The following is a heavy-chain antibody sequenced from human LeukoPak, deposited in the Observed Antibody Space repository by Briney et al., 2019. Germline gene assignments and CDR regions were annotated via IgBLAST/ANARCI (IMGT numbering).Heavy chain of an antibody. D-gene: IGHD6-19*01. CDR1: GFTFSTYW. V-gene: IGHV3-7*01. CDR3: ARDRAVAGLFDN. CDR2: IKQDGSEK. Sequence: GGSLRLSCAASGFTFSTYWMSWVRQAPGKGLEWVANIKQDGSEKNYVDSVKGRFTISRGNTKNSVYLQMNSLRAEDTAVYYCARDRAVAGLFDNWGQGTLVTVSS. J-gene: IGHJ4*02.